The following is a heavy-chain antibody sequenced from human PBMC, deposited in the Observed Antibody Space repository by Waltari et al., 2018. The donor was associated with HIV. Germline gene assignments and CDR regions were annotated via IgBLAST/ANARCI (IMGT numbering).Heavy chain of an antibody. V-gene: IGHV4-38-2*01. CDR1: GYSISSGYY. CDR3: ARLPYSTSRFDY. J-gene: IGHJ4*02. D-gene: IGHD6-6*01. Sequence: QVQLQESGPGLVKPSETLSLTCAVSGYSISSGYYWGWIRQPPGKGLEWNGSFWRTGSTYYNPSLKSRVTISGDTSKNHFSLNLTSVTAADTAVYFCARLPYSTSRFDYWGQGTLVTVSS. CDR2: FWRTGST.